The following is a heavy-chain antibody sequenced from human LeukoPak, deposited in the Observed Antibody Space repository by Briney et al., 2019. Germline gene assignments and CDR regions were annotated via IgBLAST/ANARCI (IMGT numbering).Heavy chain of an antibody. J-gene: IGHJ5*02. Sequence: KPSETLSLTCTVSGGSISSYYWSWIRQPPGKGLEWIGYIYYSGSTNYNPSLKSRVTISVDTSKNQFSLKLSSVTAADTAVYYCARVSGSYCLDPWGQGTLVTVSS. CDR2: IYYSGST. D-gene: IGHD1-26*01. V-gene: IGHV4-59*01. CDR1: GGSISSYY. CDR3: ARVSGSYCLDP.